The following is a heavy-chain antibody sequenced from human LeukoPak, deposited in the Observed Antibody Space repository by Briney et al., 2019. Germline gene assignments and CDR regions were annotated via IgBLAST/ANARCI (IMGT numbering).Heavy chain of an antibody. D-gene: IGHD2-21*02. J-gene: IGHJ3*02. V-gene: IGHV4-59*01. CDR1: GGSISSYY. CDR2: IYYSGST. CDR3: ARVVVTASHDAFDI. Sequence: SETLSLTCTVSGGSISSYYWSGSREPPGKGVEWIGYIYYSGSTNYNPSLKSRVTISVDTSKNQFSLKLSSVIAADTAVYYCARVVVTASHDAFDIWGQGTMVTVSS.